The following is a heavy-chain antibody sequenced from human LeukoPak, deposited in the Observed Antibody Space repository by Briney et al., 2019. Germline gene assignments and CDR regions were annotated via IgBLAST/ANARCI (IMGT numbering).Heavy chain of an antibody. J-gene: IGHJ4*02. Sequence: GGSLRLSCAASGFTFSSYAMSWVRQAPGKGLEWVAVIWYDGSNKYYVDSVKGRFTISRDNSKKTLYLQMSNLRAEDTAVYYCASDLGTRCFDYWGQGILVTVSS. CDR1: GFTFSSYA. CDR2: IWYDGSNK. CDR3: ASDLGTRCFDY. D-gene: IGHD3-16*01. V-gene: IGHV3-33*08.